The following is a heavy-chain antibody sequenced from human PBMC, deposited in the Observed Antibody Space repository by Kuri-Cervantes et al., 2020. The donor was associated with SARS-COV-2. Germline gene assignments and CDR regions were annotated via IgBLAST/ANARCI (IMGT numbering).Heavy chain of an antibody. CDR2: IYYSGST. Sequence: LRLSCTVSGGSISSGGHYWSWIRQHPGKGLEWIGYIYYSGSTYYNPSLKSRVTISVDTSKNQFSLKLSSVTAADTAVYYCASNLAVAGLFIAFDIWGQGTMVTVSS. V-gene: IGHV4-31*03. CDR1: GGSISSGGHY. CDR3: ASNLAVAGLFIAFDI. J-gene: IGHJ3*02. D-gene: IGHD6-19*01.